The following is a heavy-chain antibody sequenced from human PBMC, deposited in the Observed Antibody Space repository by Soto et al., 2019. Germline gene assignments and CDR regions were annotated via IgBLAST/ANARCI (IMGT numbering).Heavy chain of an antibody. Sequence: SETLSLTCTVSGGSISSYYWSWIRQPPGKGLEWIGYTHYSGSTNYNPSLKSRVTISVDTSKNQFSLKLSSVTAADTAVYYCARDYYGSGRLNAHNWFDPWGQGTLVTVSS. CDR2: THYSGST. CDR3: ARDYYGSGRLNAHNWFDP. J-gene: IGHJ5*02. CDR1: GGSISSYY. D-gene: IGHD3-10*01. V-gene: IGHV4-59*12.